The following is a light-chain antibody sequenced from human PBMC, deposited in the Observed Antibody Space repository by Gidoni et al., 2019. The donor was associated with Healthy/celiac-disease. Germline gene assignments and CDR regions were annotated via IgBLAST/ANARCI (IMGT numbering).Light chain of an antibody. Sequence: DIKMTQSPSTLSASVGDRVTITCRASQSISSWFAWYQQKPGKAPKLLIYKASSLESGVPSTFSGSGSGTEFTLTISSLQPDDFATYYCQQYNSYPITFXXXTRLEIK. J-gene: IGKJ5*01. V-gene: IGKV1-5*03. CDR3: QQYNSYPIT. CDR1: QSISSW. CDR2: KAS.